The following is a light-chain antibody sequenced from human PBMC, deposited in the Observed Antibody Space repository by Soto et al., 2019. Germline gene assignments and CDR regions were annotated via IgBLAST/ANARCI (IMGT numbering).Light chain of an antibody. J-gene: IGLJ2*01. Sequence: QSVLTQPPSASGTPGQRVTISCSGSSSNIGSFTVDWYQQLPGTAPKLLIYSNDQRPSGVPDRFSGSKSATSASLAISGLQSEDEADYHCASWDDSLNAAVFGGGTKLTVL. CDR2: SND. CDR3: ASWDDSLNAAV. CDR1: SSNIGSFT. V-gene: IGLV1-44*01.